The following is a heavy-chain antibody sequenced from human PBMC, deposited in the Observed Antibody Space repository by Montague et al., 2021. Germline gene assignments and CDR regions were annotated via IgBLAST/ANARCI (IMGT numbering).Heavy chain of an antibody. D-gene: IGHD6-13*01. CDR2: IFHSGSA. CDR3: ARHGDDEWQQMAF. J-gene: IGHJ4*02. V-gene: IGHV4-4*02. Sequence: SETLSLTCAVSGDFISSYTWWSWVRQPPGKGLEWIGEIFHSGSANYNPFLRSRITISVDKSKNEFSLHLNSVTPANTAVYYCARHGDDEWQQMAFWGQGTLVVVSS. CDR1: GDFISSYTW.